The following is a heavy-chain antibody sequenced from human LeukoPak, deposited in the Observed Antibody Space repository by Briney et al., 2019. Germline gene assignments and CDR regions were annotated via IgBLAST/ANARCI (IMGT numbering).Heavy chain of an antibody. CDR3: ARHGHATYRSTWYSL. Sequence: SETLSLTCSVSGVSIKSSYWSWIRQPPGKGLEWIGDIHYSESINYNPSLKSRVTISVDTSKNQLSLKLSSVTAADTAFYYCARHGHATYRSTWYSLWGQGTLVTVSS. J-gene: IGHJ4*02. V-gene: IGHV4-59*08. D-gene: IGHD6-13*01. CDR1: GVSIKSSY. CDR2: IHYSESI.